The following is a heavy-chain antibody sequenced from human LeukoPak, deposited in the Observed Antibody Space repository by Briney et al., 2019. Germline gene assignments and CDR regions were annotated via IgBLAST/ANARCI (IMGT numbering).Heavy chain of an antibody. CDR2: INPNSGGT. Sequence: GASVKVSCKASGYTFTGYYMHWVRQAPGQGLEWMGWINPNSGGTNYAQKFQGRVTMTRDTSISTAYMELSRLRSDDTAVYYCARGRSYYDSSGYYFNNKGYYFDYWGQGTLVTVSS. J-gene: IGHJ4*02. V-gene: IGHV1-2*02. CDR3: ARGRSYYDSSGYYFNNKGYYFDY. CDR1: GYTFTGYY. D-gene: IGHD3-22*01.